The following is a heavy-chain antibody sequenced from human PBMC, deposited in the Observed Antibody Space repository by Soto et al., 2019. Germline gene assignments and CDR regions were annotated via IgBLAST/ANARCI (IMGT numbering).Heavy chain of an antibody. D-gene: IGHD4-4*01. V-gene: IGHV1-18*01. CDR2: ISAYNGNT. CDR1: GYTFTSYG. CDR3: ARRGYSNYGPTVYYYYGMDV. Sequence: QVQLVKSGAEVKKPGASVKVSGKASGYTFTSYGISWVRQAPGQGLEWMGWISAYNGNTNYAQKLQGRVTMTTDTSTSTAYMELRSLRSDDTAVYYCARRGYSNYGPTVYYYYGMDVWGQGTTVTVSS. J-gene: IGHJ6*02.